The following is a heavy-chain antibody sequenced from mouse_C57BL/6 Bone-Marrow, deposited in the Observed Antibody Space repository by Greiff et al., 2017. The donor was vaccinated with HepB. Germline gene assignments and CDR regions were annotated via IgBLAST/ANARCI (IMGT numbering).Heavy chain of an antibody. V-gene: IGHV5-4*03. D-gene: IGHD2-4*01. CDR1: GFTFSSYA. CDR3: ASRYYDYGFDY. Sequence: EVMLVESGGGLVKPGGSLKLSCAASGFTFSSYAMSWVRQTPEKRLEWVATISDGGSYTYYPDNVKGRFTISRDNAKNNLYLQMSHLKSEDTAMYYCASRYYDYGFDYWGQGTTLTVSS. CDR2: ISDGGSYT. J-gene: IGHJ2*01.